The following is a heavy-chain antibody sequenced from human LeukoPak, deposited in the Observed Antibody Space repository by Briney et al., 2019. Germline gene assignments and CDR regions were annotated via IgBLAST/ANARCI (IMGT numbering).Heavy chain of an antibody. CDR1: GFTFSDYY. V-gene: IGHV3-11*01. J-gene: IGHJ4*02. CDR2: ISSSGSTI. CDR3: ARVWYSGSYPVNY. D-gene: IGHD1-26*01. Sequence: GGSLRLSCAASGFTFSDYYMSWIRQAPGKGLEWVSYISSSGSTIYYADSVKGRFTISRDNAKNSLYLQMNSLRAEDTAVYYCARVWYSGSYPVNYWGQGTLVTVSS.